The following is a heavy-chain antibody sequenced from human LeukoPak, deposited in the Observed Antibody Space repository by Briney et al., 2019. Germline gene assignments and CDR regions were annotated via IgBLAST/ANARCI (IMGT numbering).Heavy chain of an antibody. V-gene: IGHV4-59*01. CDR1: GGSISSYY. Sequence: SETLSLTCTVSGGSISSYYWSWIRQPPGKGLEWIGYIYYSGSTNYNPSLKSRVTISVDTSKNQFSLKLSSVTAADTAVYYCARAEITMVRAVTYYFDYWGQGTLVTVSS. CDR2: IYYSGST. CDR3: ARAEITMVRAVTYYFDY. J-gene: IGHJ4*02. D-gene: IGHD3-10*01.